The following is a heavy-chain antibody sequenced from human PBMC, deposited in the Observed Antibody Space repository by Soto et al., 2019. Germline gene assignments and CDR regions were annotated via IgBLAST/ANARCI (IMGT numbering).Heavy chain of an antibody. Sequence: NPSETLSLTCTVSGGSISSGGYYWSWIRQHPGKGLEWIGYIYYSGSTYYNPSLKSRVTISVDTSKNQFSLKLSSVTAADTAVYYCAREEIAARQGGYYYYGMDVWGQGTTVTVSS. J-gene: IGHJ6*02. CDR2: IYYSGST. V-gene: IGHV4-31*03. CDR3: AREEIAARQGGYYYYGMDV. D-gene: IGHD6-6*01. CDR1: GGSISSGGYY.